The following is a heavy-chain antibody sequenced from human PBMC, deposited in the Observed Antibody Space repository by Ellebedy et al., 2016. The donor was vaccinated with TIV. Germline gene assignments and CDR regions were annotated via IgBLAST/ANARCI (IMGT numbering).Heavy chain of an antibody. J-gene: IGHJ3*02. CDR1: GFTFSQFA. D-gene: IGHD3-3*01. V-gene: IGHV3-21*01. CDR3: ARDREAMVEWLSDDGFDAFDI. CDR2: ISSSRSYI. Sequence: GESLKISXATSGFTFSQFAVHWVRQALGKGLEWVSSISSSRSYIYYADSVKGRFTISRDNAKNSLYLQMNSLRAEDTAVYYCARDREAMVEWLSDDGFDAFDIWGQGTLVTVSS.